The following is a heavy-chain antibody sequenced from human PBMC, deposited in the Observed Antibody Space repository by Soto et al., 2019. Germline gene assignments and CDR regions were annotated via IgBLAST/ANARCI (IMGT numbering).Heavy chain of an antibody. CDR3: ARCPGFIPTKINYGGNSPYYYGMDV. CDR1: GGTFSSYA. J-gene: IGHJ6*02. V-gene: IGHV1-69*06. Sequence: QVQLVQSGAEVKKPGSSVKVSCKASGGTFSSYAISWVRQAPGQGLEWMGGIIPIFGTANYAQKFQGRVTITADKSTSTDYMELSSLRSGDTAVYYCARCPGFIPTKINYGGNSPYYYGMDVWGQGTTVTVSS. CDR2: IIPIFGTA. D-gene: IGHD4-17*01.